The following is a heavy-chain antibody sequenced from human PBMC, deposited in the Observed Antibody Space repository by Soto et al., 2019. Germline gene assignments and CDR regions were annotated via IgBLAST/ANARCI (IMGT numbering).Heavy chain of an antibody. CDR3: ARDGKHDYERGGHYYYYMDV. Sequence: QSQTLSLTCAISGDSVSSNSAAWNWIRQSPSRGLEWLGRTYYRSKWYNDYAVSVKSRITINPDTSKNQFSLQLNSVTPEDTAVYYCARDGKHDYERGGHYYYYMDVWGKGTTVTVSS. V-gene: IGHV6-1*01. D-gene: IGHD4-17*01. CDR2: TYYRSKWYN. CDR1: GDSVSSNSAA. J-gene: IGHJ6*03.